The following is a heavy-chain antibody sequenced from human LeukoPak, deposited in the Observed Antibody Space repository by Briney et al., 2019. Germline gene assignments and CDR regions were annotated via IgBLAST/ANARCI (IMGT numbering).Heavy chain of an antibody. CDR2: IKSKTDGGTT. CDR1: GFTFSSYA. CDR3: TTSLQPTATYYYYYGMDV. J-gene: IGHJ6*02. V-gene: IGHV3-15*01. D-gene: IGHD2-2*01. Sequence: PGGSLRLSCAASGFTFSSYAMHWVRQAPGKGLEWVGRIKSKTDGGTTDYAAPVKGRFTISRDDSKNTLYLQMNSLKTEDTAVYYCTTSLQPTATYYYYYGMDVWGQGTTVTVSS.